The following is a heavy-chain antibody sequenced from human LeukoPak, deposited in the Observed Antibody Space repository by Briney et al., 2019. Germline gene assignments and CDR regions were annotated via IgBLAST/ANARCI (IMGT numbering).Heavy chain of an antibody. D-gene: IGHD5-18*01. V-gene: IGHV4-59*01. CDR2: IFYSGST. CDR1: RGPISSYY. CDR3: ARGYNYGYRYFDY. Sequence: SETLSLTCTVSRGPISSYYWSWIRQPPGKGLEWIGHIFYSGSTNYNPSLKSRVTIVVDTSKNQFSLKLSSVTAADTAVYYCARGYNYGYRYFDYWGQGTLVTVSS. J-gene: IGHJ4*02.